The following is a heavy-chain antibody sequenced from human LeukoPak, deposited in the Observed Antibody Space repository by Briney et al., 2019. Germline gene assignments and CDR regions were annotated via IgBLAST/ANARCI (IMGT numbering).Heavy chain of an antibody. J-gene: IGHJ4*02. Sequence: GGSLRLSCAASGFTFSTYSMNWVRQAPGKGLEWVSSISSSSSYIYYADSVKGRFTISRDNAKNSLYLQMNSLRAEDTAVYYCARDYAVAATGIDYWGQGTLVTVSS. D-gene: IGHD2-15*01. CDR2: ISSSSSYI. CDR3: ARDYAVAATGIDY. CDR1: GFTFSTYS. V-gene: IGHV3-21*01.